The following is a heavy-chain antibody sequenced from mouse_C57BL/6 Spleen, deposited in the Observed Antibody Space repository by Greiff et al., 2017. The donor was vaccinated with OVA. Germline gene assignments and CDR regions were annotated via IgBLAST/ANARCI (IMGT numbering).Heavy chain of an antibody. J-gene: IGHJ4*01. Sequence: VKLLESGPELVKPGASVKISCKASGYSFTSYYIHWVKQRPGQGLEWIGWIYPGSGNTKYNEKFKGKATLTADTSSSTAYMQLSSLTSEDSAVYYCARGGDSSGPHYYAMDYWGQGTSVTVSS. CDR2: IYPGSGNT. D-gene: IGHD3-2*02. CDR1: GYSFTSYY. V-gene: IGHV1-66*01. CDR3: ARGGDSSGPHYYAMDY.